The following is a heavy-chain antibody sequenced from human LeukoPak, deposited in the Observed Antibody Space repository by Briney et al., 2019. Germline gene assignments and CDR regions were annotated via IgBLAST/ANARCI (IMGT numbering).Heavy chain of an antibody. Sequence: PGGSLRLSCAASGFTFSSYATHWVRQAPGKGLEWVAVISYDGSNKYYADSVKGRFTISRDNSKNTLYLQMNSLRAEDTAVYYCARDPIAAAGKFDYWGQGTLVTVSS. D-gene: IGHD6-13*01. J-gene: IGHJ4*02. CDR2: ISYDGSNK. CDR1: GFTFSSYA. V-gene: IGHV3-30*04. CDR3: ARDPIAAAGKFDY.